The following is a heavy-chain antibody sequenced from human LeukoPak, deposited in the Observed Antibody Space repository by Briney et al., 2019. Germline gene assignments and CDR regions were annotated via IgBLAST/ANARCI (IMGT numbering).Heavy chain of an antibody. D-gene: IGHD3-22*01. CDR2: IYTSGST. J-gene: IGHJ4*02. Sequence: PSETLSLTCTASGGSISSYYRSWIRQPAGKGLEWIGRIYTSGSTNYNPSLKSRVTMSVDTSKNQSSLKLSSVTAADTAVYYCARDRYYYDSSGYYYLFDYWGQGTLVTVSS. CDR3: ARDRYYYDSSGYYYLFDY. V-gene: IGHV4-4*07. CDR1: GGSISSYY.